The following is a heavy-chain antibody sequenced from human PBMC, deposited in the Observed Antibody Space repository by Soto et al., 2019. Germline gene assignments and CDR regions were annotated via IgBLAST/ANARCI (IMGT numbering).Heavy chain of an antibody. J-gene: IGHJ5*02. D-gene: IGHD2-2*01. CDR3: AKNVYCSGPSCYARFDP. CDR2: ISRSGDST. Sequence: EAQLLESGGGLVQPGGSLRLSCAASGFTFSTYAMSWVRQAPGKGLDWVSSISRSGDSTKYADSVKGRFTISRDNSKNTLYLQMNNLRAADTAIYQCAKNVYCSGPSCYARFDPWGQGTLVTVSS. V-gene: IGHV3-23*01. CDR1: GFTFSTYA.